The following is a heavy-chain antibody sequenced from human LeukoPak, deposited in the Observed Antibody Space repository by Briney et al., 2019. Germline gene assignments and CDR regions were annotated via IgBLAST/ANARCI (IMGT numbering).Heavy chain of an antibody. CDR2: IYYSGST. D-gene: IGHD6-19*01. V-gene: IGHV4-59*01. J-gene: IGHJ4*02. Sequence: PSETLSLTCTVSGGSISSYYWSWIRQPPGKGLEWIGYIYYSGSTNYNPSLRSRVTISVDTSKNQFSLRLSSVTAADTAVYYCAMSSRVAGTHYFDYWGQGTLVTVSS. CDR1: GGSISSYY. CDR3: AMSSRVAGTHYFDY.